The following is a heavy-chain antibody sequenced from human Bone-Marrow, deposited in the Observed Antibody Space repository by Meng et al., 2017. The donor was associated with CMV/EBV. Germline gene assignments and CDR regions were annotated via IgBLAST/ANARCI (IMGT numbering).Heavy chain of an antibody. J-gene: IGHJ6*02. CDR3: ARDRPRAHYYYYYGMDV. CDR2: ISGSGGST. CDR1: GFTFSSYA. Sequence: GGSLRLSCAASGFTFSSYAMSWVRQAPGKGLEWVSAISGSGGSTYYADSVKGRFTISRDNAKNSLYLQMNSLRAEDTAVYYCARDRPRAHYYYYYGMDVWGQGTTVTVSS. V-gene: IGHV3-23*01.